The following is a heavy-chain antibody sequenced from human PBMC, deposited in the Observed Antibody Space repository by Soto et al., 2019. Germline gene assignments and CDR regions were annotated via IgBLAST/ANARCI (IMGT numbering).Heavy chain of an antibody. V-gene: IGHV1-18*04. CDR1: GYTFTSYG. CDR2: ISAYNGNT. CDR3: ARGPMITIFGVVSIDWFDP. D-gene: IGHD3-3*01. J-gene: IGHJ5*02. Sequence: GASVKVSCKASGYTFTSYGISWVRQAPGQGLEWMGWISAYNGNTSYAQKLQSRVTMTTDTSTSTAYMELRSLRSDDTAVYYCARGPMITIFGVVSIDWFDPWGQGTLVTVSS.